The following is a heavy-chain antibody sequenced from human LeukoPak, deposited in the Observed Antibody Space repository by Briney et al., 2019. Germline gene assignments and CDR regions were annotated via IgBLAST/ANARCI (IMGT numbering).Heavy chain of an antibody. J-gene: IGHJ6*03. CDR1: VFSFSNYW. V-gene: IGHV5-51*01. D-gene: IGHD3-16*01. CDR3: ARRGGGRDYYYMDV. Sequence: GESLKISCKASVFSFSNYWIAWVRQKPGEGLEWMGNIYPGDSDTRYSPSFQGQVTISADKSINTVYLQWSNLKASDTATYYCARRGGGRDYYYMDVWGKGTTVTVSS. CDR2: IYPGDSDT.